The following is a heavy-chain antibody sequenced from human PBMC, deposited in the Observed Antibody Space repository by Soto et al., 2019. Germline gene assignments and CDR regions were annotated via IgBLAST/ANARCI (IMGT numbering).Heavy chain of an antibody. CDR1: GFTFSNYA. CDR2: VSGSGGST. Sequence: EVQLLESGGGLVQPGGSLRLSCAVSGFTFSNYAMSWVRQTPGKGLEWVSSVSGSGGSTYYADTVKGRFTITRDNSKNTLYLQMSSLGVEDTAVYYCAKDLAGSSHYGMDVWGQGITVTVSS. V-gene: IGHV3-23*01. J-gene: IGHJ6*02. CDR3: AKDLAGSSHYGMDV.